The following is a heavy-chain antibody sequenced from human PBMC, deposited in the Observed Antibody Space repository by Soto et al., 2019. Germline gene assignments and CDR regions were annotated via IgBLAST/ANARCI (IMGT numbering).Heavy chain of an antibody. CDR1: GFTFSSYA. V-gene: IGHV3-23*01. Sequence: GGSLRLSCAASGFTFSSYAMSWVRQAPGKGLEWVSAISGSGGSTYYADSVKGRFPICRDNSKNTLYLQMNSLRAEDTAVYYCAKGSRLAWDSNYYYYGMDVWGQGTTVTVSS. D-gene: IGHD4-4*01. CDR2: ISGSGGST. CDR3: AKGSRLAWDSNYYYYGMDV. J-gene: IGHJ6*02.